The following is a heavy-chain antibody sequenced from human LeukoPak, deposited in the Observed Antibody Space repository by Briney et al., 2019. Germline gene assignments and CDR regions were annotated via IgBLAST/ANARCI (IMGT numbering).Heavy chain of an antibody. CDR1: VFTFSSYW. CDR3: TRDLYTFNP. D-gene: IGHD3-16*01. J-gene: IGHJ5*02. Sequence: GGALTLSCAASVFTFSSYWMHWIRQAPGKGLVWVSRINTDGTATSYADSVKGRFTISRDNAKDTLYLQMNSLRAEDTAVYYCTRDLYTFNPWGQGTLVTVSS. CDR2: INTDGTAT. V-gene: IGHV3-74*01.